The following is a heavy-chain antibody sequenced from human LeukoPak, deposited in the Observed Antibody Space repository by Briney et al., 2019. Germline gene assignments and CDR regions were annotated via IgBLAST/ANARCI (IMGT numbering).Heavy chain of an antibody. CDR1: GGSFSGYY. D-gene: IGHD3-10*01. Sequence: SETLSLTCAVYGGSFSGYYWSWIRQPPGKGLEWIGEINHSGSTNYNPSLKSRVTISVDTSKNQFSLKLSSVTAADTAVYYCARGRLGSRVRGVMVWFDPWGQGTLVTVSS. CDR2: INHSGST. CDR3: ARGRLGSRVRGVMVWFDP. J-gene: IGHJ5*02. V-gene: IGHV4-34*01.